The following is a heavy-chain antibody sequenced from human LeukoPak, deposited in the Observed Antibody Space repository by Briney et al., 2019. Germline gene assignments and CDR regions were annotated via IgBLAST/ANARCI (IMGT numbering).Heavy chain of an antibody. Sequence: SQTLSLTCTVSGGSISSGGYYWSWIRQPPGKGLEWIGYIYHSGSTYYNPSLKSRVTISVDTSKNQFSLKLSSVTAADAAVYYCARLGGGYCSGGSCYSAGNYFDNCGQGPLVTVS. CDR2: IYHSGST. V-gene: IGHV4-30-2*01. J-gene: IGHJ4*02. D-gene: IGHD2-15*01. CDR3: ARLGGGYCSGGSCYSAGNYFDN. CDR1: GGSISSGGYY.